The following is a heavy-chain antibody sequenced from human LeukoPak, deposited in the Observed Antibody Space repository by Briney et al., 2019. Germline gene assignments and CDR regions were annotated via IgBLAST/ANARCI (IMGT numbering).Heavy chain of an antibody. V-gene: IGHV3-23*01. Sequence: GGSLRLSCAASGFTFSSYAMSCVRHAPGKALEWVSAISGSGGSTYYADSVKSRFTISRDNSKNTLYLQMNSLRAEDTAVYYCARGLHDAFDIWGQGTMVTVSS. CDR1: GFTFSSYA. CDR3: ARGLHDAFDI. J-gene: IGHJ3*02. CDR2: ISGSGGST.